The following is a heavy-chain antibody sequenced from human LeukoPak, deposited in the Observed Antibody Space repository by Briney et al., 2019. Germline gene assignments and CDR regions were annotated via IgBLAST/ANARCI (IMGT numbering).Heavy chain of an antibody. J-gene: IGHJ4*02. Sequence: SETLSLTCTVSGGSISSSSYYWGWIRQPPGKGLEWIGSIYYSGSTYYNPSLKSRVTISVDTSKNQFSLKLSSVTAADTAVYYCARHSLYYDSSGYYNYFDYWGQGTLVTVSS. CDR3: ARHSLYYDSSGYYNYFDY. D-gene: IGHD3-22*01. CDR2: IYYSGST. V-gene: IGHV4-39*01. CDR1: GGSISSSSYY.